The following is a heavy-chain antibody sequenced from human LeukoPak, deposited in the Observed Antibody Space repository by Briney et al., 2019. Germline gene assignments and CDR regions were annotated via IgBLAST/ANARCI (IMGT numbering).Heavy chain of an antibody. Sequence: GGSLKISCKGSGCSFTSYWIGWVRQMPGKGLEWMGIIYPGDSDTRYSPSFQGQVTISADKSISTAYLQWSSLKASDTAMYYCARPKEYGDFLDAFDIWGQGTMVTVSS. CDR1: GCSFTSYW. V-gene: IGHV5-51*01. D-gene: IGHD4-17*01. J-gene: IGHJ3*02. CDR2: IYPGDSDT. CDR3: ARPKEYGDFLDAFDI.